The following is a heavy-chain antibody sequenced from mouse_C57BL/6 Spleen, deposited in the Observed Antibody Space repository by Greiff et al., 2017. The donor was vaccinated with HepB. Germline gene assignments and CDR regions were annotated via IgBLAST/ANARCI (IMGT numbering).Heavy chain of an antibody. J-gene: IGHJ4*01. CDR2: IHPNSGST. CDR1: GYTFTSYW. Sequence: QVQLQQSGAELVKPGASVKLSCKASGYTFTSYWMHWVKQRPGQGLEWIGMIHPNSGSTNYNEKFKSKATLTVDKSSSTAYMQLSSLTSEDSAVYYCARSYGNYFYYAMDYWGQGTSVTVSS. V-gene: IGHV1-64*01. D-gene: IGHD2-1*01. CDR3: ARSYGNYFYYAMDY.